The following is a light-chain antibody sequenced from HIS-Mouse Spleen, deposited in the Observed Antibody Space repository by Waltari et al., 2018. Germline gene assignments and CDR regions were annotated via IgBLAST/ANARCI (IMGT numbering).Light chain of an antibody. CDR3: CSYAGSSTYV. Sequence: QSALTQPASVSGSPGQSITISCTGTSSDVGSYNLVSCYQQHPGKAPNLMIYEGGKRPSGVSNRFSGSKSGNTASLTISGLQAEDEADYYCCSYAGSSTYVFGTGTKVTVL. V-gene: IGLV2-23*01. CDR2: EGG. CDR1: SSDVGSYNL. J-gene: IGLJ1*01.